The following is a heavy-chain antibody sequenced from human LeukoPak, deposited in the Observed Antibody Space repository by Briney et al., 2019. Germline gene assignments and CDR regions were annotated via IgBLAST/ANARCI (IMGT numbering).Heavy chain of an antibody. Sequence: GGSLRLSCAASGFTFSSYSMNWVRQAPGKGLEWVSYISSSSSTIYYADSVKGRFTISRDNAKNSLYLQMNSLRDEDTAVYYCARGGAHCGGDCYYDYWGQGTLVTVSS. D-gene: IGHD2-21*02. J-gene: IGHJ4*02. CDR3: ARGGAHCGGDCYYDY. V-gene: IGHV3-48*02. CDR2: ISSSSSTI. CDR1: GFTFSSYS.